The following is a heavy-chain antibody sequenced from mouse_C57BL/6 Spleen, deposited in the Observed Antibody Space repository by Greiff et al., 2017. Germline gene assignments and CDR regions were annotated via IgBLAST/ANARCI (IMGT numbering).Heavy chain of an antibody. CDR2: IDPSDSYT. Sequence: VQLQQPGAELVMPGASVKLSCKASGYTFTSYWMHWVKQRPGQGLEWIGEIDPSDSYTNYNQKFKGKSTLTVDKSSSTAYMQLSSLTSEDSAVYYCARKDWEREFADWGQGTLVTVSA. J-gene: IGHJ3*01. CDR3: ARKDWEREFAD. CDR1: GYTFTSYW. D-gene: IGHD4-1*01. V-gene: IGHV1-69*01.